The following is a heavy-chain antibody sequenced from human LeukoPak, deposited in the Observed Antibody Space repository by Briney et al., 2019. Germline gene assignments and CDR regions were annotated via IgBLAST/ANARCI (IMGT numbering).Heavy chain of an antibody. CDR2: IYLRDGST. V-gene: IGHV1-46*01. J-gene: IGHJ4*02. CDR3: ARDQEGFDY. Sequence: VASVKVSCKASGYTFTSNYIHWVRQAPGQGLEWMGMIYLRDGSTSYAQKFQGRVTVTRDTSTSTVHMELSGLRSEDTAVYYCARDQEGFDYWGQGTLVTVSS. CDR1: GYTFTSNY.